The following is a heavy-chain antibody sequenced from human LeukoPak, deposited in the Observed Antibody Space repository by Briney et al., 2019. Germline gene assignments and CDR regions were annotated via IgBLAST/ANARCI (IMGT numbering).Heavy chain of an antibody. CDR2: ISGSGGST. D-gene: IGHD6-19*01. J-gene: IGHJ4*02. CDR1: GFTFSSYG. V-gene: IGHV3-23*01. CDR3: AKGKDDSSGWYFFY. Sequence: GGSLRLSCAASGFTFSSYGMHWVRQAPGKGLEWVSAISGSGGSTYYADSVKGRFTISRDNSKNTLYLQMYSLRAEDTAVYYCAKGKDDSSGWYFFYWGQGTLVTVSS.